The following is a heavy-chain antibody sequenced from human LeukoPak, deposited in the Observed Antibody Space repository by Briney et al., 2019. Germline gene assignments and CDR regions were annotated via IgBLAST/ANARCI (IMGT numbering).Heavy chain of an antibody. CDR1: GFTFSSYS. Sequence: GGSLRLSCAASGFTFSSYSMNWVRQAPGKGLEWVSSISSSSSYIYCADSVKGRFTISRDNAKNTLYLQMNSLRAEDTAVYYCARYCSSTSCSSYYYYYMDVWGKGTTVTVSS. CDR3: ARYCSSTSCSSYYYYYMDV. CDR2: ISSSSSYI. D-gene: IGHD2-2*01. V-gene: IGHV3-21*01. J-gene: IGHJ6*03.